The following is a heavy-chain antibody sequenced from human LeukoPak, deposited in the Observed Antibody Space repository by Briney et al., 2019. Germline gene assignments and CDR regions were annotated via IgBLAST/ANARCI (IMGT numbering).Heavy chain of an antibody. CDR2: INHSGST. CDR3: AGAQYMQWLHLYYFDY. J-gene: IGHJ4*02. V-gene: IGHV4-34*01. Sequence: PSETLSLTCAVYGGSFSGYYWSWIRQPPGKGLEWIGEINHSGSTNYNPSLKSRVTISVDTSKNQFSLKLSSVTAADTAVYYCAGAQYMQWLHLYYFDYWGQGTLDTVSS. D-gene: IGHD6-19*01. CDR1: GGSFSGYY.